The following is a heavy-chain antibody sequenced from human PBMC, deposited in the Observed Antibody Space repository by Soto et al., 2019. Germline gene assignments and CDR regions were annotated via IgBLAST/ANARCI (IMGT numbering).Heavy chain of an antibody. CDR1: GFTFSSYA. V-gene: IGHV3-23*01. Sequence: EVQLLESGGGLVQPGGSLRLSCAFSGFTFSSYAMSWVRQAPGKGLEWVSVIGGGGGTTYYADSVKGRFTISRDSSKNTLYLQMNSLRAEDTAVYYCARTGSSSWLYYFDYWGQGTLVTASS. D-gene: IGHD6-13*01. CDR3: ARTGSSSWLYYFDY. CDR2: IGGGGGTT. J-gene: IGHJ4*02.